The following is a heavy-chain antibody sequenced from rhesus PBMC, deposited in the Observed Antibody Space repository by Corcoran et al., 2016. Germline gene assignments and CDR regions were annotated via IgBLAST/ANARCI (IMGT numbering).Heavy chain of an antibody. CDR1: GYSFTSYW. V-gene: IGHV5-2*01. Sequence: EVQLVQSGAEVKRPGESLKTSCKTSGYSFTSYWISWVRQMPGKGLEWMGAIDPSDSATRSSPSFQVPVTISADQSISTAYLQWSSLKASDTATYYCAKGRRKYYFDYWGQGVLVTVSS. D-gene: IGHD5-24*01. CDR3: AKGRRKYYFDY. J-gene: IGHJ4*01. CDR2: IDPSDSAT.